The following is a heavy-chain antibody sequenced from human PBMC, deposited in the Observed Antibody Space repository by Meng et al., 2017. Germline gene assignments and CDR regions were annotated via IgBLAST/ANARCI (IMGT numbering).Heavy chain of an antibody. D-gene: IGHD3-9*01. CDR1: GGSFSGYY. CDR3: ARGRYFDWLSYRYYFDY. V-gene: IGHV4-34*01. Sequence: QVQLKQWGAGLLKPSETRSLTCAVYGGSFSGYYWSWIRQPPGKGLEWIGEINHSGSTNYNPSLKSRVTISVDTSKNQFSLKLSSVTAADTAVYYCARGRYFDWLSYRYYFDYWGQGTLVTVSS. J-gene: IGHJ4*02. CDR2: INHSGST.